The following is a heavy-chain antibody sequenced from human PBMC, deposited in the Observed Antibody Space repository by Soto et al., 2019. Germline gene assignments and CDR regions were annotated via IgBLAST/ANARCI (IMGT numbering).Heavy chain of an antibody. CDR3: ARSLIAYCGGDCLNWFDP. J-gene: IGHJ5*02. V-gene: IGHV1-69*13. D-gene: IGHD2-21*02. CDR2: IIPIFGTA. CDR1: GGTFSSYA. Sequence: SVKVSCKASGGTFSSYAISWVRQAPGQGLEWMGGIIPIFGTANYAQKFQGRVTITADESTSTAYMELGSLRSEDTAVYYCARSLIAYCGGDCLNWFDPWGQGTLGTVSS.